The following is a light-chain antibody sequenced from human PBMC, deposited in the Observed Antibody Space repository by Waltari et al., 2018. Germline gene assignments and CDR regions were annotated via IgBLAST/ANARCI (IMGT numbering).Light chain of an antibody. V-gene: IGKV1-39*01. CDR3: QQGHSPPFT. J-gene: IGKJ3*01. Sequence: DIQMTQSPSSLSASVGDSVTITCRASQSINTYLNWYQQKPGKAPELLIYAASSLQSGVPSAFSGSGSGKDFTLTISSLQPEDFATYFCQQGHSPPFTFGPGTKVDIK. CDR2: AAS. CDR1: QSINTY.